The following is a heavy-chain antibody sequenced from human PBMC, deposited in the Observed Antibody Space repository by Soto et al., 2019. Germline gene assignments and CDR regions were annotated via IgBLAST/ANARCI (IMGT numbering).Heavy chain of an antibody. CDR1: GFIFSANY. CDR2: IGGTSNVI. D-gene: IGHD6-25*01. V-gene: IGHV3-11*01. CDR3: ARVGLSAADSDY. J-gene: IGHJ4*02. Sequence: SLRLSCEASGFIFSANYMTWIRQAPGKGLEWVSYIGGTSNVIYYADSVKGRFTISRDNAKNSLYLQMNSLRAEDTAVYYCARVGLSAADSDYWGQGAPVTVSS.